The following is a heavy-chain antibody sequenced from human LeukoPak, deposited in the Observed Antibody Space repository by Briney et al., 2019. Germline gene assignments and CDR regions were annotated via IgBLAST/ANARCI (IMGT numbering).Heavy chain of an antibody. Sequence: RTGGSLRLSCAASGCTVSSSYMSWGRQASGKGLDGSSVIYCGRSTYYADSVEGRFTSSRDNSKNTLYLQMNRLRSVTTAVKDGARGFLHLAAFDIWGQGTMVTVSS. CDR3: ARGFLHLAAFDI. V-gene: IGHV3-66*01. CDR1: GCTVSSSY. J-gene: IGHJ3*02. CDR2: IYCGRST. D-gene: IGHD3-3*01.